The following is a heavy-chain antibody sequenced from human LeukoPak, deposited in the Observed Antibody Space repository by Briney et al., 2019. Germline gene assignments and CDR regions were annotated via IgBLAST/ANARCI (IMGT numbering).Heavy chain of an antibody. D-gene: IGHD5-24*01. CDR2: IYTTGST. CDR1: GSSIGTYT. V-gene: IGHV4-4*09. CDR3: ARHRAEMATITGDAFDI. Sequence: SETLSLTCTVSGSSIGTYTWSWIRQPPGKGLEWVGCIYTTGSTHYNPSLNRRATISLDTSKNQLSLRLSSVTAADTGVFYCARHRAEMATITGDAFDIWGQGTMVTVSS. J-gene: IGHJ3*02.